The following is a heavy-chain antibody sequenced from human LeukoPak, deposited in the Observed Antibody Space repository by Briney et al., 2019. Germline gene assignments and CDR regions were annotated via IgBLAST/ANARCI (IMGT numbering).Heavy chain of an antibody. J-gene: IGHJ5*02. D-gene: IGHD1-14*01. Sequence: PGGSLRLSCAASGFTFDDYAMHWVRQAPGKGLEWVSGISWNSGSIGYADSVKGRFTISRDNAKNSLYLQINSLRTEDTALYYCAKGTGRSTLDWFDPWGQGTLVTVSS. CDR3: AKGTGRSTLDWFDP. CDR2: ISWNSGSI. V-gene: IGHV3-9*01. CDR1: GFTFDDYA.